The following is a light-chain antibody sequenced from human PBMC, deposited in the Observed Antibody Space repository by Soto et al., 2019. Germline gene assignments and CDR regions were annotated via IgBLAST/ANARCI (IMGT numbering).Light chain of an antibody. CDR2: DAS. CDR1: QSVSSY. Sequence: EIVLTQSPATLSSSPGEIATLSCRASQSVSSYLAWYQQKPGQAPRLLIYDASNRATGIPARFSGSGSGTDFTLTISSLEPEDFAVYYCQQRSNWPITFGQGTRLEIK. CDR3: QQRSNWPIT. V-gene: IGKV3-11*01. J-gene: IGKJ5*01.